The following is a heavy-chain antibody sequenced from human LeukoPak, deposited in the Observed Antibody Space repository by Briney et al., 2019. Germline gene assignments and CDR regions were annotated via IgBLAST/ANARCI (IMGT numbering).Heavy chain of an antibody. V-gene: IGHV1-69*04. CDR2: IIPILGIA. D-gene: IGHD3-3*01. Sequence: ASVKVSCKASGYTFTSYGISWVRQAPGQGLEWMGRIIPILGIANYAQKFQGRVTITADKSTSTAYMELSSLRSEDTAVYYCASFDREGRITIFGVVPARGPEYFQHWGQGTLVTVSS. J-gene: IGHJ1*01. CDR3: ASFDREGRITIFGVVPARGPEYFQH. CDR1: GYTFTSYG.